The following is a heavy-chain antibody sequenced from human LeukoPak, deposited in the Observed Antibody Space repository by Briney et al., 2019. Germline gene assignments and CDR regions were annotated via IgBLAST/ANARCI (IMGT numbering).Heavy chain of an antibody. CDR1: GYTFTSYG. D-gene: IGHD3-9*01. Sequence: GASVKVSCKASGYTFTSYGISWVRQAPGQGLEWMGWISAYNGNTNYAQKLQGRVTMTTDTSTSTAYMELRSLRSDDTAVYYCAGVGLLRYFDWLLRIDYWGQGTLVTVSS. J-gene: IGHJ4*02. CDR3: AGVGLLRYFDWLLRIDY. CDR2: ISAYNGNT. V-gene: IGHV1-18*01.